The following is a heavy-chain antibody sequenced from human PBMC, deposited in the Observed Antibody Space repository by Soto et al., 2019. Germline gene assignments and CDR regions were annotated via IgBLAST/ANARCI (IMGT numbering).Heavy chain of an antibody. CDR1: GFTISDYY. Sequence: GGSLRLSCAASGFTISDYYMSWIRQAPGKGLEWVALIWSDGTNKYYADSVKGRFTISRDNSKKTLYLQMNSLRAEDTAVYYWVRVFATNYFALWGQGNMVTVSS. J-gene: IGHJ4*02. CDR2: IWSDGTNK. CDR3: VRVFATNYFAL. V-gene: IGHV3-33*08. D-gene: IGHD3-3*01.